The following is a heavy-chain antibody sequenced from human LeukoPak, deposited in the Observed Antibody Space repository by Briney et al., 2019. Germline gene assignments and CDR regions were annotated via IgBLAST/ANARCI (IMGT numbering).Heavy chain of an antibody. CDR3: ATDGTPERITIFSHYFDS. V-gene: IGHV3-21*04. CDR1: GFTFSSYS. D-gene: IGHD3-9*01. J-gene: IGHJ4*02. Sequence: PGGSLRLSCAASGFTFSSYSMNWVRQAPGKGLEWVSSISSSSSYIYYADSVKGRFTISRDNAKNSLYLQMNSLTAEDTAVYYCATDGTPERITIFSHYFDSWGQGTLVTVSS. CDR2: ISSSSSYI.